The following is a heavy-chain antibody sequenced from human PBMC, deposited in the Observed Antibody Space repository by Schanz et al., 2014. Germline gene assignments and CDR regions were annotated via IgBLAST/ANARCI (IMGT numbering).Heavy chain of an antibody. CDR1: GFTVSSNY. V-gene: IGHV3-21*06. CDR3: ARYPRILGAFDV. CDR2: ISSSSSYI. J-gene: IGHJ3*01. Sequence: EVQLVESGGGLVQPGGSLRLSCAASGFTVSSNYMSWVRQAPGKGLEWVSSISSSSSYIYYADSVKGRFTISRDNAKSSLFLQMNSLRAEDTAVYYCARYPRILGAFDVWGQGTVVAVS. D-gene: IGHD3-16*01.